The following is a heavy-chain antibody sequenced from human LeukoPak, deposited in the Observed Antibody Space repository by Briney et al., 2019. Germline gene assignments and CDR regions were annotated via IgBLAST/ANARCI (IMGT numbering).Heavy chain of an antibody. CDR1: GFTFSSHS. V-gene: IGHV3-48*01. D-gene: IGHD3-10*01. CDR2: ISSSSSTI. Sequence: GGSLRLSCAASGFTFSSHSMNWVRQAPGKGLEWVSYISSSSSTIYYADSVKGRFTISRDNAKNSLYLQMNSLRAEDTAVYYCARRGAQDAFDIWGQGTMVTVSS. J-gene: IGHJ3*02. CDR3: ARRGAQDAFDI.